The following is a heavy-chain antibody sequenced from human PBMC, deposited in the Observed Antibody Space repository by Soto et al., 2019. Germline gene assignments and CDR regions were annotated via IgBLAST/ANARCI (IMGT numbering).Heavy chain of an antibody. CDR3: ERPAMVRVGAFDI. CDR2: INSDGSGT. J-gene: IGHJ3*02. D-gene: IGHD5-18*01. CDR1: GFTFSSYW. V-gene: IGHV3-74*01. Sequence: EVQLVESGGGLVQPGGSLRLSCAASGFTFSSYWMHWVRQAPGKGLVWVSRINSDGSGTSYADSVKGRFTISRDNAKNTLYLKMNSLRAEETAVYSCERPAMVRVGAFDIWGQGTMVTVSS.